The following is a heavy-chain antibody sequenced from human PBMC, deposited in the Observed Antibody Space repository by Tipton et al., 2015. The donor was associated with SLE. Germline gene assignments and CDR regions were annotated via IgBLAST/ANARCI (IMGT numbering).Heavy chain of an antibody. V-gene: IGHV4-34*01. D-gene: IGHD2-2*02. CDR3: ARGNIVVVPAAIHYFDY. CDR1: GGSFSGYY. CDR2: INHSGST. Sequence: LRLSCAVYGGSFSGYYWSWIRQPPGKGLEWIGEINHSGSTNYNPSLKSRVTISVDTSKNQFSLKLSSVTAADTAVYYCARGNIVVVPAAIHYFDYWGQGTLVTVSS. J-gene: IGHJ4*02.